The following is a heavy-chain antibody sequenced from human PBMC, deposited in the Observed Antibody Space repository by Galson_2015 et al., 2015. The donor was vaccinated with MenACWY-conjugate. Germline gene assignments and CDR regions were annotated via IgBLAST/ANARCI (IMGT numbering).Heavy chain of an antibody. V-gene: IGHV1-69*13. CDR3: VRGSLSIVTTDHHYDIDG. Sequence: SVKVSCKAPRGTLRRFAISWVRQAPGQGLEWMGGVIPVFETTTYAPKFQGRVSITADESTSMAYMEMRSLRADDTAMYYCVRGSLSIVTTDHHYDIDGWGTATTVTVSS. J-gene: IGHJ6*03. CDR1: RGTLRRFA. D-gene: IGHD2-21*01. CDR2: VIPVFETT.